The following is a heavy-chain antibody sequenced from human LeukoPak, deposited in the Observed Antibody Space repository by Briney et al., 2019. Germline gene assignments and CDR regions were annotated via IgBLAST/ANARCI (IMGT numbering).Heavy chain of an antibody. J-gene: IGHJ4*02. V-gene: IGHV4-59*01. D-gene: IGHD3-3*01. CDR2: IYYSGST. CDR1: GGSISSYY. CDR3: ARVTTIFGVVIKGVDY. Sequence: SETLSLTCTVSGGSISSYYWSWIRQPPGKGLESIGYIYYSGSTNYNPSLKSRVTISVDTSKNQFSLKLSSVTAADTAVYYCARVTTIFGVVIKGVDYWGQGTLVTVSS.